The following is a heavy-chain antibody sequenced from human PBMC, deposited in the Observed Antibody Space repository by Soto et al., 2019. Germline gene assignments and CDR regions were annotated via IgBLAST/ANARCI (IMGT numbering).Heavy chain of an antibody. CDR1: GGTFSSYA. CDR2: IIPIFGTA. V-gene: IGHV1-69*13. J-gene: IGHJ5*02. Sequence: GASVKVSCKASGGTFSSYAISWVRQAPGQGLEWMGGIIPIFGTANYAQKFQGRVTITADESTSTAYMELSSLRSEDTAVYYCARVYVPPPGDYYDTTLQNNWFDPWGQGTLVTVSS. CDR3: ARVYVPPPGDYYDTTLQNNWFDP. D-gene: IGHD3-22*01.